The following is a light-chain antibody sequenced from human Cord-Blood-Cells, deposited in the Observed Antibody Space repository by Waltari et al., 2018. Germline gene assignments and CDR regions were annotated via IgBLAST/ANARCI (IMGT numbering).Light chain of an antibody. V-gene: IGKV2-28*01. Sequence: DIVMTQSPLSLPVTPGEPASISCRSSQSLLHSNGYNYLDWYLQKPGQSPQLLIYLGSNRASGVPDRFSGSGSGTDFTLKISSVEAEDVGVYYCMQALQTPFTFGPGTKVEIK. CDR1: QSLLHSNGYNY. CDR2: LGS. CDR3: MQALQTPFT. J-gene: IGKJ3*01.